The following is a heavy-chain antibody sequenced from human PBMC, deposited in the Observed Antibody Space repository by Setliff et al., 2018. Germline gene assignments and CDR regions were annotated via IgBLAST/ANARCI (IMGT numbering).Heavy chain of an antibody. Sequence: ASVKVSCKASGYTFTSYGISWVRQAPGQGLEWMGWISPYDGQTSFAQKFQGRVTMTTDTSTSTAYMELRSLRSEDTAVYYCATSYSGSYYGYWGQGTLVTVSS. J-gene: IGHJ4*02. CDR2: ISPYDGQT. CDR1: GYTFTSYG. D-gene: IGHD1-26*01. V-gene: IGHV1-18*01. CDR3: ATSYSGSYYGY.